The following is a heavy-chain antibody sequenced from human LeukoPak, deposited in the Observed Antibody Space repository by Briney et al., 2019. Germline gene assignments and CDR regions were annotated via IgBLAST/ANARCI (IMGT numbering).Heavy chain of an antibody. J-gene: IGHJ3*02. CDR3: ARRQAPEKYYDFWSGYSDAFDI. V-gene: IGHV4-59*01. D-gene: IGHD3-3*01. CDR2: IYYSGST. CDR1: GGSISSYY. Sequence: SETLSLTCTVSGGSISSYYWSWIRQPPGKGLEWIGYIYYSGSTNYNPSLKSRVTLSVDTSKNQFSLKLSSVTAADTAVYYCARRQAPEKYYDFWSGYSDAFDIWGQGTMVTVSS.